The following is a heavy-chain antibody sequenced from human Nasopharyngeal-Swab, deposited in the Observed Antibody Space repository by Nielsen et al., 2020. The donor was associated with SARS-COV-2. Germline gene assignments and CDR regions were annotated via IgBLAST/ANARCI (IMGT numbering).Heavy chain of an antibody. D-gene: IGHD3-22*01. J-gene: IGHJ4*02. CDR3: AKALGSSGYYFFDY. CDR1: GFTFSSYA. Sequence: GESLTISCAASGFTFSSYAMSWVRQAPGKGLEWVSAISGSGGSTYYADSVKGRFTISRDNSKNTLCLQMNSLRAEDTAVYYCAKALGSSGYYFFDYWGQGTLVTVSS. V-gene: IGHV3-23*01. CDR2: ISGSGGST.